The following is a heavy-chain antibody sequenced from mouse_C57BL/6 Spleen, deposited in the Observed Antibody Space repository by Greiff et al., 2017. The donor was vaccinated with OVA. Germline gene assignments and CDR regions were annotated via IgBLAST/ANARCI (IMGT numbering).Heavy chain of an antibody. V-gene: IGHV5-17*01. CDR2: ISSGSSTI. Sequence: DVQLVESGGGLVKPGGSLKLSCAASGYTFSDYGMHWVRQTPEKVLEWVAYISSGSSTINYTDKVKGRSPFSRDNAKNTLFLHMPSLRSEDTAMYYCARDNYFDYGGWGKSTSVTVAS. CDR1: GYTFSDYG. J-gene: IGHJ4*01. D-gene: IGHD2-4*01. CDR3: ARDNYFDYGG.